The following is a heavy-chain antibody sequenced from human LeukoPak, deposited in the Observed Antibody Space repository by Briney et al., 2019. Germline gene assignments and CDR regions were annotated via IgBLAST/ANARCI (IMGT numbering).Heavy chain of an antibody. D-gene: IGHD6-13*01. CDR1: GFIFSDYN. CDR2: IGTTGTKI. Sequence: GGSLRLSCVASGFIFSDYNMNWVRQAPGKGLEWVSYIGTTGTKIYYAESVKGRFTISRDNAKNSLYLQMSSLRAEDTAVYYCAREAFRDSSWYSDPWGQGSLVNVSS. CDR3: AREAFRDSSWYSDP. V-gene: IGHV3-48*01. J-gene: IGHJ5*02.